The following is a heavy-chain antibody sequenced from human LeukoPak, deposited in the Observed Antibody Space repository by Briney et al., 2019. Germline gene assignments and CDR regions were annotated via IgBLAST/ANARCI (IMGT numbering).Heavy chain of an antibody. CDR1: GGTFSSYT. D-gene: IGHD2-2*01. V-gene: IGHV1-69*04. CDR3: ARDRDIVVVPAAQYNWFDP. J-gene: IGHJ5*02. CDR2: IIPILGIA. Sequence: SVKVSCKASGGTFSSYTISWVRQAPGQGLEWMGRIIPILGIANYAQKFQGRVTITADKSTSTAYMELSSLRSEDTAVYYCARDRDIVVVPAAQYNWFDPWGQGTLVTVSS.